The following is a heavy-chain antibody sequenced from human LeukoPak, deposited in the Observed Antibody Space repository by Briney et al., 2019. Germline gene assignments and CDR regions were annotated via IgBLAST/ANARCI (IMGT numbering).Heavy chain of an antibody. Sequence: GGSLRLSCAASGFTFSNYGMHWVRQAPGKGLEWVAVIWYDGSNKYYGDSVKGRFTISRDNSKNTLYLQMNSLRAEDTAVYYCARDGRDYGDYFWYFDYWGQGTLVTVSS. J-gene: IGHJ4*02. D-gene: IGHD4-17*01. CDR1: GFTFSNYG. CDR3: ARDGRDYGDYFWYFDY. V-gene: IGHV3-33*01. CDR2: IWYDGSNK.